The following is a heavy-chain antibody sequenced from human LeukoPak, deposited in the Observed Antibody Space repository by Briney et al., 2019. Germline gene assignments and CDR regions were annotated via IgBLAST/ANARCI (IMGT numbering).Heavy chain of an antibody. Sequence: SETLSLTCTVSGGSISSSSYYWGWIRQPPGKGLEWIGSIYYSGSTYYNPSLKGRVTISVDTSKNQFSLKLSSVTAADTAVYYCARSLYSSDLDYWGRGTLVTVSS. J-gene: IGHJ4*02. CDR3: ARSLYSSDLDY. CDR1: GGSISSSSYY. CDR2: IYYSGST. D-gene: IGHD6-19*01. V-gene: IGHV4-39*01.